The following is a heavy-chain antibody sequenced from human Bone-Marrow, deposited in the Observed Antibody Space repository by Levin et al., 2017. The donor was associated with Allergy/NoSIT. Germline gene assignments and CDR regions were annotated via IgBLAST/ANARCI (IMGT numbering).Heavy chain of an antibody. J-gene: IGHJ4*02. D-gene: IGHD6-13*01. CDR1: GFTFSTYV. Sequence: PGGSLRLSCAASGFTFSTYVMNWVRQAPGKGLEWISGVTKSGDNTYYTDSVKGRFTISRDKSNNMVYLQMNNLRDEDTAVYHCVTGIEGLWYLGYWGQGTLVTVSS. CDR2: VTKSGDNT. V-gene: IGHV3-23*01. CDR3: VTGIEGLWYLGY.